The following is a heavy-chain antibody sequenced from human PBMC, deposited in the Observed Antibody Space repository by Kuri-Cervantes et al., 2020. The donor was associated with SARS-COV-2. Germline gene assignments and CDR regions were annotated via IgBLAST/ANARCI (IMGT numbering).Heavy chain of an antibody. D-gene: IGHD1-26*01. V-gene: IGHV3-53*01. CDR3: AREDRYGGNLNWFDP. Sequence: GGSLRLSCAASGFTVSSNYMSWVRQAPGKGLEWVSVICSGGSTYYADSVQGRFTISRDNSKNTLYLQMNSLRVEDTAVYYCAREDRYGGNLNWFDPWGQGTLVTVS. CDR1: GFTVSSNY. J-gene: IGHJ5*02. CDR2: ICSGGST.